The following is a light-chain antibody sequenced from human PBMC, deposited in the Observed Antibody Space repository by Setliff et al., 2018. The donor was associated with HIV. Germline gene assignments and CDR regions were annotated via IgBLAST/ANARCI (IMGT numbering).Light chain of an antibody. Sequence: QSALTQPASVSGSPGQSITISCTGTSSDVGSYNLVSWYQQHPGKAPKLMIYDVNKRPSGIPDRFSGSKSGNTASLTISGLQAADEADYYCCSYGGPSTFYVFGTGTKVTVL. CDR2: DVN. J-gene: IGLJ1*01. CDR1: SSDVGSYNL. V-gene: IGLV2-23*02. CDR3: CSYGGPSTFYV.